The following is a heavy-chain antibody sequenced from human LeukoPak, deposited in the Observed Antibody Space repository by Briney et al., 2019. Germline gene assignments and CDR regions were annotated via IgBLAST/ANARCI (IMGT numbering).Heavy chain of an antibody. CDR3: ARTSGSTSCYVCNWFDP. D-gene: IGHD2-2*01. Sequence: ASVKVSCKASGYTFTSYYMHWVRQAPGQGLEWMGIINPSGGSTSYAQKFQGRVTMTRDTSTSTVYMELSSLRSEDTAVYYCARTSGSTSCYVCNWFDPWGQGTLVTVSS. J-gene: IGHJ5*02. V-gene: IGHV1-46*01. CDR2: INPSGGST. CDR1: GYTFTSYY.